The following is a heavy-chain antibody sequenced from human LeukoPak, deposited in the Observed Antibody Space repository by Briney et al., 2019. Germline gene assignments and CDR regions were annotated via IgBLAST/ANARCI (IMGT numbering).Heavy chain of an antibody. V-gene: IGHV3-7*03. J-gene: IGHJ4*02. Sequence: PGGSLRLSCAASGFTFSSYAMNWVRQAPGKGLEWVANIKQDGSEKYYVDSVKGRFTISRDNAKNSLYLQMNSLRAEDTAVYYCAREGVGARYYYDSSGYYFFDYWGQGTLVTVSS. CDR1: GFTFSSYA. D-gene: IGHD3-22*01. CDR2: IKQDGSEK. CDR3: AREGVGARYYYDSSGYYFFDY.